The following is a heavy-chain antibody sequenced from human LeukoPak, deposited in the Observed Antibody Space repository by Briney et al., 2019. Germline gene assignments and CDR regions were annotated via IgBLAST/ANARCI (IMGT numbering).Heavy chain of an antibody. D-gene: IGHD5-18*01. CDR1: GGSISSYY. J-gene: IGHJ4*02. V-gene: IGHV4-59*01. CDR3: AKDQLRGYNYGSLDY. CDR2: IHYSGST. Sequence: SETLSLTCTVSGGSISSYYWSWIRQPPGKGLEWIGNIHYSGSTNYNPSLNSRVTISVDTSKSHFSLNLSAVTAADTAVYYCAKDQLRGYNYGSLDYWGQGTLVTVSS.